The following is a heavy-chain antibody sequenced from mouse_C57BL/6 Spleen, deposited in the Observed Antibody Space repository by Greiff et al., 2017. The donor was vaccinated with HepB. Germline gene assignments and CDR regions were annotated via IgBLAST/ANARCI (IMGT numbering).Heavy chain of an antibody. CDR2: INPSTGGT. CDR1: GYSFTGYY. J-gene: IGHJ3*01. Sequence: VQLQQSGPELVKPGASVKISCKASGYSFTGYYMNWVKQSPEKSLEWIGEINPSTGGTTYNQKFKAKATLTVDKSSSTAYMQLKSLTSEDSAVYYCARDYYGTGFAYWGQRTLVTVSA. V-gene: IGHV1-42*01. D-gene: IGHD1-1*01. CDR3: ARDYYGTGFAY.